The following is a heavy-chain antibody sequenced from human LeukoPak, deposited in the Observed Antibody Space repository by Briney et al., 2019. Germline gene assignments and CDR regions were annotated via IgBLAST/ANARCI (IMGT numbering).Heavy chain of an antibody. CDR1: GGSISSYY. CDR2: IYYTGST. V-gene: IGHV4-59*01. Sequence: TASETLSLTCTVSGGSISSYYWSWIRQPPGKGLEWIGYIYYTGSTDYNPSLKSRVTISVDTSKNQFSLKLNSVTAADTAVYYCARGGASSRYFDFWGQGTLVTVSS. CDR3: ARGGASSRYFDF. J-gene: IGHJ4*02. D-gene: IGHD6-13*01.